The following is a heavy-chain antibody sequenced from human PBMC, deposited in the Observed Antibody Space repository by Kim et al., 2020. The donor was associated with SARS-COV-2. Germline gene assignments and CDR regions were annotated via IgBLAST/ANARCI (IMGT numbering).Heavy chain of an antibody. Sequence: SETLSLTCAIYGGSFSDYYWSWIRQPPGKGLEWIGEVNHSGSATYNPSLKSRVTIAVDTSKNQFSLKLSSVTAAAPAAYTYVRDLGYCSGAGCATWGQGT. D-gene: IGHD2-15*01. CDR1: GGSFSDYY. V-gene: IGHV4-34*01. CDR3: VRDLGYCSGAGCAT. J-gene: IGHJ5*02. CDR2: VNHSGSA.